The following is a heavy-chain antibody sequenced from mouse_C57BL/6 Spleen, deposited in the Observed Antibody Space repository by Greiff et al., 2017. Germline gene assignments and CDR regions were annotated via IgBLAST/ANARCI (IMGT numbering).Heavy chain of an antibody. CDR3: TRDFITTVVADFDY. D-gene: IGHD1-1*01. Sequence: QVQLKESGAELVRPGASVTLSCKASGYTFTDYEMHWVKQTPVHGLEWIGAIDPETGGTAYNQKFKGKAILTADKSSSTAYMELRSLTSEDSAVYYCTRDFITTVVADFDYWGQGTTLTVSS. CDR1: GYTFTDYE. J-gene: IGHJ2*01. CDR2: IDPETGGT. V-gene: IGHV1-15*01.